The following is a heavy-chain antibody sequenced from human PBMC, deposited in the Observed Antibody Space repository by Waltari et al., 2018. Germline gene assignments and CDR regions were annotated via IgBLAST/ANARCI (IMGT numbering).Heavy chain of an antibody. V-gene: IGHV4-39*01. CDR1: GGSISSSYYY. Sequence: QLQLQESGPGLVRPSETLSLTCTVSGGSISSSYYYWGWIRQPPGKGLEWLGSIYYNGITYYNPSLESRVTISADTSKNQFSRKLKSVAAADTAVYYCARTGYCSTTSCTFFDYWGQGTLVTVSS. CDR3: ARTGYCSTTSCTFFDY. J-gene: IGHJ4*02. D-gene: IGHD2-2*01. CDR2: IYYNGIT.